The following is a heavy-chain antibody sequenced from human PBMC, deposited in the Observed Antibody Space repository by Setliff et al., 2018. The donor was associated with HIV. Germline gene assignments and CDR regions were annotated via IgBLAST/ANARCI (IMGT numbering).Heavy chain of an antibody. Sequence: GGSLRLSCAASGFTFSNAWMSWVRQAPGKGLEWVGRIKSKTDGGTTDYAAPVKGRFTISRDDSKNTLYLQMNSLKIEDTAVYYCTTWDKGSVWFGELLVSPDVFDIWGQGTLVTVSS. J-gene: IGHJ3*02. D-gene: IGHD3-10*01. CDR3: TTWDKGSVWFGELLVSPDVFDI. CDR2: IKSKTDGGTT. CDR1: GFTFSNAW. V-gene: IGHV3-15*01.